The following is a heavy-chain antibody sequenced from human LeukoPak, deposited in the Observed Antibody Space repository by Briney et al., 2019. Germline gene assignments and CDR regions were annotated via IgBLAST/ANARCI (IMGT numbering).Heavy chain of an antibody. V-gene: IGHV4-34*01. CDR3: ARGFSSGYHFADY. D-gene: IGHD3-22*01. Sequence: KPSETLSLTCAVYGGSFSGYYWSWIRQPSGKGLEWIGEINHSGSTNYNPSLKSRVTISVDTSKNQFSLKLSSVTAADTAVYYCARGFSSGYHFADYWGQGTLVTVSS. CDR1: GGSFSGYY. J-gene: IGHJ4*02. CDR2: INHSGST.